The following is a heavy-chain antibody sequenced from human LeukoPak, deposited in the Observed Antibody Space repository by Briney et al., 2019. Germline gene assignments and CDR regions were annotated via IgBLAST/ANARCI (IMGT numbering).Heavy chain of an antibody. CDR3: ARDQIAAAADYYYYGMDV. Sequence: ASVKVSCKASGYTFTSYSMHWVRQAPGQGLEWLGIINPSGGSTSYAQKFQGRVTMTRDTSTSTVYMELSSLRSEDTAVYYCARDQIAAAADYYYYGMDVWGQGTTVTVSS. V-gene: IGHV1-46*01. CDR2: INPSGGST. D-gene: IGHD6-13*01. J-gene: IGHJ6*02. CDR1: GYTFTSYS.